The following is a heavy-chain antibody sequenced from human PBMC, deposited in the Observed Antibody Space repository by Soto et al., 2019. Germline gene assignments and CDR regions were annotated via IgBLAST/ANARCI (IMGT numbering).Heavy chain of an antibody. CDR1: GGTFSSYA. J-gene: IGHJ6*02. D-gene: IGHD6-13*01. Sequence: SVKVSCKASGGTFSSYAISWVRQAPGQGLEWMGGIIPIFGTANYAQKFQGRVTVTADESTSTAYMELSSLRSEDTAVYYCARGAEQLASYDYYYGMDVWGQGTTVNVSS. CDR3: ARGAEQLASYDYYYGMDV. V-gene: IGHV1-69*13. CDR2: IIPIFGTA.